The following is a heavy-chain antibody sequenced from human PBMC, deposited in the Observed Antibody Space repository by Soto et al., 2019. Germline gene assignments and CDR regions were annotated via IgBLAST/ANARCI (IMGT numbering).Heavy chain of an antibody. Sequence: QVQLQESGPGLVKPSETLSLTCTVSGGSISSYYWSWLRQPPGKGLEWIGYIYYSGSTNYNPSLKSRVTISVDTSKNQCSLKLSSVTAADTAVYYCARGLYSPFWGQGTMVTVSS. V-gene: IGHV4-59*01. CDR2: IYYSGST. CDR3: ARGLYSPF. J-gene: IGHJ3*01. D-gene: IGHD2-8*01. CDR1: GGSISSYY.